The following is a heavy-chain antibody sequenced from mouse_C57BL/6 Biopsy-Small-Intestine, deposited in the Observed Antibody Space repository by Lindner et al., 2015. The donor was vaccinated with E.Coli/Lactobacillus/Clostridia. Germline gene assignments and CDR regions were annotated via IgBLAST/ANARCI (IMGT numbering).Heavy chain of an antibody. CDR1: GYTFTDYY. CDR3: ARDLGSNWVDT. CDR2: LNPKTGGA. D-gene: IGHD4-1*01. V-gene: IGHV1-84*02. J-gene: IGHJ4*01. Sequence: SVKVSCKASGYTFTDYYIHWVRQAPGQGLEWMGWLNPKTGGANYAQKFQGRATMVRDTSINTVYMELSRLRSDDTALYYCARDLGSNWVDTWGQGTQVTVSS.